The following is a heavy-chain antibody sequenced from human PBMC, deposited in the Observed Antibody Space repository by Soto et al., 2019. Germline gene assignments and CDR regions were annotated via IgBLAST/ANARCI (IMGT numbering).Heavy chain of an antibody. CDR2: VYSSGTT. V-gene: IGHV4-4*07. Sequence: LSLTCSVSGGSINSYWWSWIRQPAGKGLEWVGRVYSSGTTDYNPSLNSRATLSVETSKNQFSLKLSSVTAADTAVYYCARDIGSYAYGEGYWGQGSPVTVSS. CDR1: GGSINSYW. D-gene: IGHD3-10*01. J-gene: IGHJ4*02. CDR3: ARDIGSYAYGEGY.